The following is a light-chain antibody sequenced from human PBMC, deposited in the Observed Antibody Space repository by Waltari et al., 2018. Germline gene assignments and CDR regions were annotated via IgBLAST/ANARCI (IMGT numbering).Light chain of an antibody. V-gene: IGLV3-25*03. J-gene: IGLJ2*01. CDR2: KDK. CDR3: QSSDSGGFVT. CDR1: ALSRQF. Sequence: SFALKQPPAVSVTPGQTARITCSADALSRQFAYWYRQRPGQAPLLLIYKDKERPLGITDRISGSSSGTTATLTISGVQAEDEADYFCQSSDSGGFVTFGDGTKLTV.